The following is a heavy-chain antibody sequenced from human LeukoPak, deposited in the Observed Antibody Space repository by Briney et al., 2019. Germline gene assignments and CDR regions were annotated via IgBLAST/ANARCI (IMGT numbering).Heavy chain of an antibody. D-gene: IGHD6-19*01. CDR1: GGSISSSSYY. Sequence: SETLSLTCTVSGGSISSSSYYWGWIRQPPGKGLEWIGNIYYSGSTNYNPSLKSRVTISVDKSKNQFSLKLSSVTAADTAVYYCARDLGQWLDLYDAFDIWGQGTMVTVSS. CDR2: IYYSGST. CDR3: ARDLGQWLDLYDAFDI. V-gene: IGHV4-39*07. J-gene: IGHJ3*02.